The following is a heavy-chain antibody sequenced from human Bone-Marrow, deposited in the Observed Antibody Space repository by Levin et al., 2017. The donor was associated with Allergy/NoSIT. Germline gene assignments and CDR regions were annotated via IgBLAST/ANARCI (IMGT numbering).Heavy chain of an antibody. CDR2: IYHSGST. CDR3: AGGPSRDGPNDY. V-gene: IGHV4-38-2*01. CDR1: GYSISSGYY. Sequence: SETLSLTCAVSGYSISSGYYWGWIRQPPGKGLEWIGSIYHSGSTYYNPSLKSRVTISVDTSKNQFSLKLSSVTAADTAVYYCAGGPSRDGPNDYWGQGTLVTVSS. J-gene: IGHJ4*02. D-gene: IGHD5-24*01.